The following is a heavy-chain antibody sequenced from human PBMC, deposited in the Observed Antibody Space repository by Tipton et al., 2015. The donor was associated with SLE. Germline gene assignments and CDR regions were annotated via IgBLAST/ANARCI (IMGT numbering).Heavy chain of an antibody. D-gene: IGHD3-10*01. CDR2: ISAYNGNT. J-gene: IGHJ4*02. CDR1: GYTFTSYG. V-gene: IGHV1-18*01. Sequence: QSGAEVKKPGASVKVSCKASGYTFTSYGISWVRQAPGQGLEWMGWISAYNGNTNYAQKLQGRVTMTTDTSTSTAYMELRSLRSDDTAVYYCTRDRERWFGELLSYCDYWGQGTLVTVSS. CDR3: TRDRERWFGELLSYCDY.